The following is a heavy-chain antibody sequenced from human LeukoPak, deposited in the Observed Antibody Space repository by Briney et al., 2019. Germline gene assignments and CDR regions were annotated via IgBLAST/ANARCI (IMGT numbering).Heavy chain of an antibody. D-gene: IGHD3-3*01. Sequence: SETLSLTCLVSGGSISSTSYYWGWIRQSPGRGLEWIGSFYCTGSIFDNRSLRSRVTISIDMSKNQFLLKLTSVTAADTAVYYCVREGNDFWSGYRDYFDYWGQGTLVTVSS. CDR3: VREGNDFWSGYRDYFDY. V-gene: IGHV4-39*07. CDR2: FYCTGSI. J-gene: IGHJ4*02. CDR1: GGSISSTSYY.